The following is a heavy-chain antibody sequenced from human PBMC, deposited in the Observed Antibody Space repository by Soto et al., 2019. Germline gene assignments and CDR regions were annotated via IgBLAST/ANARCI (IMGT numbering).Heavy chain of an antibody. Sequence: SVKVSCKASGGTFSSYAISWVRQAPGQGLEWMGGIIPIFGTANYTQKFQGRVTITADESTSTAYMELSSLRSEDTAVYYCASVSYDFWSGYWRSHYYYYGMDVWGQGTTVTVSS. CDR3: ASVSYDFWSGYWRSHYYYYGMDV. D-gene: IGHD3-3*01. J-gene: IGHJ6*02. CDR1: GGTFSSYA. V-gene: IGHV1-69*13. CDR2: IIPIFGTA.